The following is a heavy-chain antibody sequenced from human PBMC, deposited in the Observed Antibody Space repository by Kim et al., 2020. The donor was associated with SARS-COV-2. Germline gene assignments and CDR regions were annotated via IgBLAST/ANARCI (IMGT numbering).Heavy chain of an antibody. D-gene: IGHD6-13*01. Sequence: LFTISRDNAKNSLYLQMNSLRDEDTAVYYCAREARIAAAGTFYYYYYMDVWGKGTTVTVSS. CDR3: AREARIAAAGTFYYYYYMDV. V-gene: IGHV3-48*02. J-gene: IGHJ6*03.